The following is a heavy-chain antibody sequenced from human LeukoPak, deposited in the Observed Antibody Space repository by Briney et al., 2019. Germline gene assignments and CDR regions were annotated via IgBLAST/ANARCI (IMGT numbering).Heavy chain of an antibody. J-gene: IGHJ6*03. CDR3: ARARFLEWFSSYYMDV. V-gene: IGHV3-53*01. Sequence: GGSLRLSCAASGFTVSSNYMSWVRQAPGKGLEWVSVIYSGGSTYYADSVKGRFTISGDNSKNTLYLQMNSLRAEDTAVYYCARARFLEWFSSYYMDVWGKGTTVTVSS. CDR1: GFTVSSNY. D-gene: IGHD3-3*01. CDR2: IYSGGST.